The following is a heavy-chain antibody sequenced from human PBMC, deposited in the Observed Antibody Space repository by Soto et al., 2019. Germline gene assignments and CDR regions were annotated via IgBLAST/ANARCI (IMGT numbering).Heavy chain of an antibody. Sequence: QVQLVQSGGGVVQAGNSLRLSCTPSGLTFTSSSFHWVRQAPGKGLEWVAVISENGDRQYSTESVRGRFLISRDNSKNTVYLQMNSLRPEDTGVYCCARRLATSVSALGYWGQGALVTVSS. CDR2: ISENGDRQ. CDR1: GLTFTSSS. D-gene: IGHD1-26*01. CDR3: ARRLATSVSALGY. J-gene: IGHJ4*02. V-gene: IGHV3-30-3*01.